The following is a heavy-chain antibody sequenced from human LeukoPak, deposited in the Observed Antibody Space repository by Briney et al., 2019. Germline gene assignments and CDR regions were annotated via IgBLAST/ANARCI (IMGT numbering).Heavy chain of an antibody. CDR1: SGSISTYY. J-gene: IGHJ4*02. D-gene: IGHD3-10*01. V-gene: IGHV4-59*01. Sequence: SETLSLTCTVSSGSISTYYWSWIRQSPGKGLEWIGYIYYSGSTNYNPSLKSRVTISVDTSKNQFSLKLSSVTAADTAVYYCASTVGARGYFDYWGQGTLVTVSS. CDR3: ASTVGARGYFDY. CDR2: IYYSGST.